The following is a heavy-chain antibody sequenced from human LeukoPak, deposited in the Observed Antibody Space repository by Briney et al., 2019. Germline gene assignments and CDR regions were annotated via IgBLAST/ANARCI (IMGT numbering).Heavy chain of an antibody. Sequence: SGPTLVNPTQPLTLTCTFSGFSLSSAVGVGWIRQPPGKALEWLALIYWNDDKRYSPSLKSRLTVTKDTCKNQVVLTMTNMDPVDTATYYCAQLSRSPSLSMTTMTTFNYWGQGTLVTVSS. D-gene: IGHD4-17*01. J-gene: IGHJ4*02. CDR2: IYWNDDK. CDR3: AQLSRSPSLSMTTMTTFNY. V-gene: IGHV2-5*01. CDR1: GFSLSSAVG.